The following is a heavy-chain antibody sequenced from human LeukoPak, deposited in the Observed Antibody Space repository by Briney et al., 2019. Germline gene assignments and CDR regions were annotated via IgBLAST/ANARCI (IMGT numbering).Heavy chain of an antibody. Sequence: GGSLRLSCAASGFTFSSYSMTWVRQAPGKGLEWVSSITSSSSYIHYADSVKGRFTISRDNAKSSLYLQMNNLRAEDTAVYYCARDRATMIVVVINPYNWFDPWGQGTLVTVSS. CDR1: GFTFSSYS. D-gene: IGHD3-22*01. CDR2: ITSSSSYI. CDR3: ARDRATMIVVVINPYNWFDP. J-gene: IGHJ5*02. V-gene: IGHV3-21*04.